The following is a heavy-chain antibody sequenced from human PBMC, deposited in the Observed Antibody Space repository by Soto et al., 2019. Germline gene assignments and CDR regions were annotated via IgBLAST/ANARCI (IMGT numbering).Heavy chain of an antibody. V-gene: IGHV3-23*01. CDR1: TGYA. Sequence: EGSLRLSCTALTGYAMSWVRRGPGKGLEWISTISPTGNTHYAVSVEGRFTISRDDSKNTFYLQMNILRADDTGVYYCAKDPSTGHADLWGQGTLVTVSS. J-gene: IGHJ5*02. CDR2: ISPTGNT. D-gene: IGHD3-9*01. CDR3: AKDPSTGHADL.